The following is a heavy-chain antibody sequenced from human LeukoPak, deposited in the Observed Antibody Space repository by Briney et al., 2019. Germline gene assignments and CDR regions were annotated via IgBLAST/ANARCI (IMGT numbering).Heavy chain of an antibody. Sequence: GRSLRLSCAASGFTFDDYAMHWVRQAPGKGLEWVSGISWYSGSIGYADSVKGRFTISRDNAKNSLYLQMNSLRAEDTALYYCAKENSYYDSNGYALDYWGQGTLVTVSS. CDR2: ISWYSGSI. CDR3: AKENSYYDSNGYALDY. D-gene: IGHD3-22*01. CDR1: GFTFDDYA. J-gene: IGHJ4*02. V-gene: IGHV3-9*01.